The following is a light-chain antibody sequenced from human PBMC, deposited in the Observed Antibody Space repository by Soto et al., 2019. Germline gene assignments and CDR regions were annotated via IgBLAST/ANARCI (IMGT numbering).Light chain of an antibody. CDR3: QHYNNLPLT. V-gene: IGKV3-15*01. Sequence: EIVVTQSPATLSLSPGQRATLSCRTSQNINNKLVWYQQKPGQAPRLLIYGASTRATGIPARFSGSGSGTEFTLTISSLQSEDFAVYSCQHYNNLPLTFGGGTKVEIK. J-gene: IGKJ4*01. CDR1: QNINNK. CDR2: GAS.